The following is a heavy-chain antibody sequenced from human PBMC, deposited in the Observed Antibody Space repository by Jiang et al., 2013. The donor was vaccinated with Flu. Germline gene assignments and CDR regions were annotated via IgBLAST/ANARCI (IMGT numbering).Heavy chain of an antibody. V-gene: IGHV5-51*01. CDR3: ARQRRPTGTTPHFDY. D-gene: IGHD1-1*01. CDR2: IYPGDSDT. J-gene: IGHJ4*02. CDR1: GYSFTSYW. Sequence: GAEVKKPGESLKISCKGSGYSFTSYWIGWVRQMPGKGLEWMGIIYPGDSDTRYSPSFQGQVTISADKSISTAYLQWSSLKASDTAMYYCARQRRPTGTTPHFDYWGQGTLVTVSS.